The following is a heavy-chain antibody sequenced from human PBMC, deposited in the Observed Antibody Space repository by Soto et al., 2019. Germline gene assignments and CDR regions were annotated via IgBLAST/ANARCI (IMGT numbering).Heavy chain of an antibody. J-gene: IGHJ2*01. D-gene: IGHD3-9*01. CDR3: ARHFDVDPSLDHYYFDL. CDR1: GVSITPYF. Sequence: QVQLQESGPGLVKPSETLSLTCTVSGVSITPYFWSWIRQPAGEAPEWLGHIYASGRTTYNPSLKSRVTMFGSQTQVSLGLTSVTAADTAVYYCARHFDVDPSLDHYYFDLWGRGARVTVSS. V-gene: IGHV4-4*07. CDR2: IYASGRT.